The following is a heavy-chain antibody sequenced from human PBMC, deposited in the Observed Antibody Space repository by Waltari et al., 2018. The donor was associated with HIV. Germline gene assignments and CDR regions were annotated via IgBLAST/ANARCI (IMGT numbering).Heavy chain of an antibody. V-gene: IGHV1-18*01. CDR1: GYTFTSYG. CDR3: ARRVGVVAATPGSSWFDP. J-gene: IGHJ5*02. CDR2: ISAYNGNT. Sequence: QVQLVQSGAEVKKPGASVRVSCKASGYTFTSYGISWVRQAPGQGLEWMGWISAYNGNTNYAQKLQGRVTMTTDTSTSTAYMELRSLRSDDTAVYYCARRVGVVAATPGSSWFDPWGQGTLVTVSS. D-gene: IGHD2-15*01.